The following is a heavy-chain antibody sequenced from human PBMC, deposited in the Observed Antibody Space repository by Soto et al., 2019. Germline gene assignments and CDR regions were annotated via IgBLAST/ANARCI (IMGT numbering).Heavy chain of an antibody. D-gene: IGHD4-17*01. CDR3: ARPTPDYGDYARLDAFDI. J-gene: IGHJ3*02. CDR1: GGSISSGDYY. Sequence: QVQLQESGPGLVKPSQTLSLTCTVSGGSISSGDYYWSWIRQPPGKGLEWIGYIYYSGSTYYNPSLKSRVTISVDTSKNQFSLKLSSVTAADTAVYYCARPTPDYGDYARLDAFDIWGQGTMVTVSS. CDR2: IYYSGST. V-gene: IGHV4-30-4*01.